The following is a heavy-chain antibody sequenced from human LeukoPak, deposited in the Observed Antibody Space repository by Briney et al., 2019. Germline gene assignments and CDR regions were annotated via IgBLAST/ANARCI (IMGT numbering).Heavy chain of an antibody. CDR3: ARERAGSGWYDY. J-gene: IGHJ4*02. Sequence: ASVKVSCKASGYTFTSYGISWVRPAPGQGLGWVGWISAYNGNTNYAQKLQGRVTMTTDTSTSTAYMELRSLRSDDTAVYYCARERAGSGWYDYWGQGTLVTVSS. CDR1: GYTFTSYG. CDR2: ISAYNGNT. V-gene: IGHV1-18*01. D-gene: IGHD6-19*01.